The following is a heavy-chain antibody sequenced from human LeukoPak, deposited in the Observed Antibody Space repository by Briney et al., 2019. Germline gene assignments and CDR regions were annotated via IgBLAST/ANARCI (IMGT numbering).Heavy chain of an antibody. CDR2: ISPDGSIT. CDR3: VRDRTTVTLFDY. D-gene: IGHD4-11*01. J-gene: IGHJ4*02. V-gene: IGHV3-74*01. CDR1: GFTFTSNW. Sequence: GGSLRLSCAASGFTFTSNWIHWVRQGPGKGLVWVSRISPDGSITGHADSVKGRFTISRDNAKNTVYLQMNSLRAEDTAVYYCVRDRTTVTLFDYWGQGTLVTVSS.